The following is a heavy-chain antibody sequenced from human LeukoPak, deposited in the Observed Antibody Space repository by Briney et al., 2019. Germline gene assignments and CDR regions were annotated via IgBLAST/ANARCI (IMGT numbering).Heavy chain of an antibody. V-gene: IGHV4-30-4*01. CDR2: IYHSGST. J-gene: IGHJ2*01. Sequence: PSETLSLTCTVSGGSISNDTYYWSWIRQPPGKGLEWIGSIYHSGSTNYNSSLKSRIAMSVDTSKNQFSLQLSSMTAADTALYYCARASGIYRDIIAVVDAMGYFDVWGRGTLVTVSS. CDR1: GGSISNDTYY. CDR3: ARASGIYRDIIAVVDAMGYFDV. D-gene: IGHD2-15*01.